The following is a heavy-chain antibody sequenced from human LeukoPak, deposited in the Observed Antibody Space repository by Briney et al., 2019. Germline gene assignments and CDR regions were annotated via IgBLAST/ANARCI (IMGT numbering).Heavy chain of an antibody. Sequence: GGSLRLSCAASGFTFSSSAMSWVRQVPGKGLEWVSGISASGGSTSYADSVRGRFTISRDNSKNTLYVQMNSLRDEDTAVYYCAKDPCGGDCYPSDYWGQGTLVTVSS. CDR3: AKDPCGGDCYPSDY. V-gene: IGHV3-23*01. CDR2: ISASGGST. J-gene: IGHJ4*02. D-gene: IGHD2-21*02. CDR1: GFTFSSSA.